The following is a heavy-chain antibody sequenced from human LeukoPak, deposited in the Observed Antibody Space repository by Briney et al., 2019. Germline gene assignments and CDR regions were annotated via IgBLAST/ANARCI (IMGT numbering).Heavy chain of an antibody. CDR1: GFTFNSYG. CDR3: TARDPEFFDP. D-gene: IGHD2/OR15-2a*01. CDR2: IRFDGSYK. J-gene: IGHJ5*02. V-gene: IGHV3-30*02. Sequence: GGSLRLSCAASGFTFNSYGMHWVRQAPGKGLEWVAFIRFDGSYKDYADSVKGRFTISRDKSKNTLYLQMNSLKTEDTAVYYCTARDPEFFDPWGQGTLVTVSS.